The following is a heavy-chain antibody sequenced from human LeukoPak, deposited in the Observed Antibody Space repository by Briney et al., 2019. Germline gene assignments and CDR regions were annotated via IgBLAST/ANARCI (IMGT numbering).Heavy chain of an antibody. CDR3: ARGNTLRYYDY. CDR1: GFTFSSSW. CDR2: VNSDESTT. D-gene: IGHD3-9*01. Sequence: GGSLRLSCAASGFTFSSSWMHWVRQAPGKGLVWVSRVNSDESTTTYADSVKGRFTISRDNAKNTLYLQMNSLRAEDTAVYYCARGNTLRYYDYWGQGTLVTVSS. V-gene: IGHV3-74*01. J-gene: IGHJ4*02.